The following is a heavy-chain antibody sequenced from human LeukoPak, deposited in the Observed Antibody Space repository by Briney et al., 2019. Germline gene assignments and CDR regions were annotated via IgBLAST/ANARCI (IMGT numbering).Heavy chain of an antibody. V-gene: IGHV3-74*01. CDR3: TRDSAAPGADLDY. Sequence: GGSLRLSCAASGFTFSSYWMYWVRQAPGKGLVWVSHISTDGSMTDYADSVKGRFTISRDNARNTLYLQVNSPRAEDTAVYYCTRDSAAPGADLDYWGQGTLVTVSS. D-gene: IGHD6-13*01. CDR1: GFTFSSYW. J-gene: IGHJ4*02. CDR2: ISTDGSMT.